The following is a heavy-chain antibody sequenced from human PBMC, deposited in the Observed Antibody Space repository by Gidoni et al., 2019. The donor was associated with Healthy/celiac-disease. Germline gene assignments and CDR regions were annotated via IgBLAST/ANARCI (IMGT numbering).Heavy chain of an antibody. CDR1: GFPFSSYW. J-gene: IGHJ6*02. Sequence: EVQLVESGGGLVQPGGSLRLSCAASGFPFSSYWMSWVRQAPGKGLEWVANIKQDGSEKYYVDSVKGRFTISRDNAKNSLYLQMNSLRAEDTAVYYCARDLYYYYGMDVWGQGTTVTVSS. V-gene: IGHV3-7*01. CDR2: IKQDGSEK. CDR3: ARDLYYYYGMDV.